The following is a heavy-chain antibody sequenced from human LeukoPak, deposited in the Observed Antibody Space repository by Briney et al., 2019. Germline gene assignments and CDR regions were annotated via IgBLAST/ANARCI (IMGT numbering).Heavy chain of an antibody. CDR2: ISSSSSTI. CDR3: ATGGYSSGWYRGVVDY. V-gene: IGHV3-48*04. Sequence: GGSLRLSCAASRFTFSSYSMNWVRQAPGKGLEWVSYISSSSSTIYYADSVKGRFTISRDNAKNSLYLQMNSLRAEDTAVYYCATGGYSSGWYRGVVDYWGQGTLVTVSS. D-gene: IGHD6-19*01. CDR1: RFTFSSYS. J-gene: IGHJ4*02.